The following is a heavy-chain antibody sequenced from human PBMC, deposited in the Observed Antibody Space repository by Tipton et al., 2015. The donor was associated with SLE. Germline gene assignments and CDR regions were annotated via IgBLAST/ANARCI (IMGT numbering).Heavy chain of an antibody. D-gene: IGHD5-18*01. CDR1: GGSFSGYY. V-gene: IGHV4-34*09. CDR3: ARDRIQLWSDAFDI. Sequence: TLSLTCAVYGGSFSGYYWSWIRQPPGKGLEWIGKINHSGSTNYNPSLKSRVTISVDTSKNQFSLKLSSVTAADTAVYYCARDRIQLWSDAFDIWGQGTMVTVSS. CDR2: INHSGST. J-gene: IGHJ3*02.